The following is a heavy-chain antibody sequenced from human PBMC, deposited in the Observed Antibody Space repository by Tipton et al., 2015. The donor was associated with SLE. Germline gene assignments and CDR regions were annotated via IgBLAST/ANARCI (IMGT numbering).Heavy chain of an antibody. V-gene: IGHV4-38-2*01. J-gene: IGHJ3*02. CDR2: IYHSGST. CDR3: ARAGQQLVVRGAFDI. D-gene: IGHD6-13*01. CDR1: GYSISSGYY. Sequence: TLSLTCAVSGYSISSGYYWGWIRQPPGKGLEWIGSIYHSGSTYYNPSLKSRVTISVDTSKNQFSLKLSSMTAADTALYYCARAGQQLVVRGAFDIWGQGTMVTVPS.